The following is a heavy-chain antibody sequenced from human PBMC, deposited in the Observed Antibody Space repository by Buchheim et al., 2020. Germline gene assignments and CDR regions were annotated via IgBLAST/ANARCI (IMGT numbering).Heavy chain of an antibody. CDR3: AKDSLDIVVVVAANYYYGMDV. D-gene: IGHD2-15*01. Sequence: QVQLVESGGGVVQPGRSLRLSCAASGFTFSSYGMHWVRQAPGKGLEWVAVISYDGSNKYYADSVKGRFTISRDNSKNKLYLQMNSLRAEDTAVYYCAKDSLDIVVVVAANYYYGMDVWGQGTT. CDR2: ISYDGSNK. V-gene: IGHV3-30*18. J-gene: IGHJ6*02. CDR1: GFTFSSYG.